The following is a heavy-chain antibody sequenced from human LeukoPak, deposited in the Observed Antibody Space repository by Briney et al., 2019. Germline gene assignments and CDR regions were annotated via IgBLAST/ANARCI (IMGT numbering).Heavy chain of an antibody. D-gene: IGHD3-10*01. Sequence: NPSETLSLTCTVSGYSISSGYYWAWIRPPPGKGLEWIGSIYYSGNTYYNSSLKSRVTISRDTSKKQFTLNLFSVTAADTAMYYCTRANGYGLINHWGQGTLVTVSS. V-gene: IGHV4-38-2*02. J-gene: IGHJ5*02. CDR1: GYSISSGYY. CDR3: TRANGYGLINH. CDR2: IYYSGNT.